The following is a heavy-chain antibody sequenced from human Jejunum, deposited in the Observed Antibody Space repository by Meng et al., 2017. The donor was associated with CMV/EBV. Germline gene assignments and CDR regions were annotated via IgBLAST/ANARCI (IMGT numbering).Heavy chain of an antibody. CDR1: A. J-gene: IGHJ6*02. Sequence: AMHWARQAPGKGLEWVSGISWNSISIAYADSVKGRFTISRDNAKNSLYLQMNSLRAEDTALYYCAKDLSTVTSPYYYGMDVWGQGTTVTVSS. CDR3: AKDLSTVTSPYYYGMDV. CDR2: ISWNSISI. V-gene: IGHV3-9*01. D-gene: IGHD4-17*01.